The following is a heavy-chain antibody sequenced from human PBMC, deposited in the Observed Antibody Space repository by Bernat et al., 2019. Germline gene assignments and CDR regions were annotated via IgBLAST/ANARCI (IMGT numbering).Heavy chain of an antibody. D-gene: IGHD3-10*01. V-gene: IGHV3-30*18. Sequence: QVQLVESGGGVVQPGRSLRLSCAASGFTFSSYGMHWVRQAPGKGLEWVAVISYDGSNKYYADSVKGRFTISRDNSKNTLYLQMNSLRAEDTAVYYCAKAANYYGSGSYPDPLDAFDIWGQGTMVTVSS. J-gene: IGHJ3*02. CDR1: GFTFSSYG. CDR2: ISYDGSNK. CDR3: AKAANYYGSGSYPDPLDAFDI.